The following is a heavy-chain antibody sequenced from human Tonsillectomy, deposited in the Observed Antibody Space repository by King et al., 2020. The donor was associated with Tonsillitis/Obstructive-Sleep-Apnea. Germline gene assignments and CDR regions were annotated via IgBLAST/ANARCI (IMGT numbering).Heavy chain of an antibody. CDR1: GFTVSSNY. D-gene: IGHD3-10*01. J-gene: IGHJ3*02. CDR3: ASASIMVRGVGDAFDI. Sequence: VQLVQSGGGLIQPGGSLRLSCAASGFTVSSNYMSWVRQAPGKGLEWVSVIYSGGSTYYADSVKGRFTISRDNSKNTLYLQMNSLRAEDTAVYYCASASIMVRGVGDAFDIWGQGKMVTVSS. V-gene: IGHV3-53*01. CDR2: IYSGGST.